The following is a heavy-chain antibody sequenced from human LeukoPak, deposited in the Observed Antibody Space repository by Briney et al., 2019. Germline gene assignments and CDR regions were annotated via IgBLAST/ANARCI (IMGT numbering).Heavy chain of an antibody. V-gene: IGHV4-61*05. J-gene: IGHJ5*02. CDR2: VHYSGGT. CDR1: GGSISSNSYY. Sequence: PSETLSLTCAVSGGSISSNSYYWGWIRQPPGKGLEWIGEVHYSGGTKYNPSLESRVSISVDTSKNQFSLRLTSMTTADTAVYYCARSSEYYFGPWGQGTLVTVSS. CDR3: ARSSEYYFGP. D-gene: IGHD2/OR15-2a*01.